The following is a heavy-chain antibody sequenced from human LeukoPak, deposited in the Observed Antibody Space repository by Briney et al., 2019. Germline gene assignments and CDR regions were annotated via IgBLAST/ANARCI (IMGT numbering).Heavy chain of an antibody. CDR2: ISGSGGST. D-gene: IGHD3-22*01. J-gene: IGHJ3*02. CDR3: AKGRYYYDSSDAFDI. Sequence: GGSLRLSCAASGFNYSRHAMRWLRHAPGKGLEWVSAISGSGGSTYYADSVKGLFTISRDNSKNTLFLQMNSLRAEDTAVYYCAKGRYYYDSSDAFDIWGQGTMVTVSS. V-gene: IGHV3-23*01. CDR1: GFNYSRHA.